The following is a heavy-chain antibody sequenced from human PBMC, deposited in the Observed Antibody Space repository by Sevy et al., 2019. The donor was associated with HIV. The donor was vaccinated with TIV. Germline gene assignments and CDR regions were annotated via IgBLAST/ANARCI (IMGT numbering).Heavy chain of an antibody. J-gene: IGHJ3*02. CDR1: GFTFSSYW. Sequence: GGSLRLSCAASGFTFSSYWMSWVRQAPGKGLEWVANIKQDGSEKYYVDSVKGRFTISRDNAKNSLYLQMNSLRAEDTAVYYCARDCYYDSSGYYDAFDIWGQGTMVTVSS. V-gene: IGHV3-7*01. CDR3: ARDCYYDSSGYYDAFDI. D-gene: IGHD3-22*01. CDR2: IKQDGSEK.